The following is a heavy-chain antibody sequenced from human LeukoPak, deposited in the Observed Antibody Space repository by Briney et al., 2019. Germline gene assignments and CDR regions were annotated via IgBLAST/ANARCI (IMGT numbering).Heavy chain of an antibody. CDR1: GFTFSNYA. CDR3: AKSQNYYDSSGYSSLYFDY. J-gene: IGHJ4*02. V-gene: IGHV3-23*01. D-gene: IGHD3-22*01. CDR2: ISGSGGNT. Sequence: GSLRLSCAASGFTFSNYAMSWVRQAPGKGLEWVSAISGSGGNTHYADSVKGRFTISRDNSRNTLYLQMNSLRAEDTAVYYCAKSQNYYDSSGYSSLYFDYWGQGTLVTVSS.